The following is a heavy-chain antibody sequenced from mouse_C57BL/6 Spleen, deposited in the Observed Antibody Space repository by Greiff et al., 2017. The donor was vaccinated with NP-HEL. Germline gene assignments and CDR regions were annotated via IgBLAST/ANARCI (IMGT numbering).Heavy chain of an antibody. D-gene: IGHD1-1*01. CDR3: ARDWYYGSSWDWFAY. J-gene: IGHJ3*01. Sequence: EVQLQESGPGLVKPSQSLSLTCSVTGYSITSGYYWNWIRQFPGNKLEWMGYISYDGSNNYNPSLKNRISITRDTSKNQFFLKLNSVTTEDTATYYCARDWYYGSSWDWFAYWGQGTLVTVSA. V-gene: IGHV3-6*01. CDR1: GYSITSGYY. CDR2: ISYDGSN.